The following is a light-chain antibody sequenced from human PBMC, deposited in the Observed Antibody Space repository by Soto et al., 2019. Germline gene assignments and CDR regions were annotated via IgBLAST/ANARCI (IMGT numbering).Light chain of an antibody. V-gene: IGLV2-23*03. CDR1: NSDVGSYTL. Sequence: QSVPTQPASVSGSPGQSITISCTGTNSDVGSYTLVSWYQQYPGKAPKLMIYEGSKRPPGVSNRFSGSRSGNTASLTISGLQAEDEADYYCCSYATSSTFLIVFGGATKLTVL. J-gene: IGLJ2*01. CDR3: CSYATSSTFLIV. CDR2: EGS.